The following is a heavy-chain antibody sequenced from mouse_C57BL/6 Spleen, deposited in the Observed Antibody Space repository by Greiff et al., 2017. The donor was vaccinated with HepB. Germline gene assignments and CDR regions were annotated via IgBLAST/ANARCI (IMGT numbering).Heavy chain of an antibody. V-gene: IGHV1-82*01. CDR1: GYAFSSSW. CDR3: ARAYGSNLGSFAY. D-gene: IGHD1-1*01. Sequence: VKLMESGPELVKPGASVKISCKASGYAFSSSWMNWVKQRPGKGLEWIGRIYPGDGDTNYNGKFKGKATLTADKSSSTAYMQLSSLTSEDSAVYFCARAYGSNLGSFAYWGQGTLVTVSA. J-gene: IGHJ3*01. CDR2: IYPGDGDT.